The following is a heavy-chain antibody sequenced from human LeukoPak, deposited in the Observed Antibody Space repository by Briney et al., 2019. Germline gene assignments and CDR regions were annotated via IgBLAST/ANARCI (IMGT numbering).Heavy chain of an antibody. V-gene: IGHV3-21*04. D-gene: IGHD2-21*01. Sequence: NTGGSLRLSCAASGFTFSSYSMNWVRQAPGKGLEWVSSISSSSSYIYYADSVKGRFTISGDNSKNTLYLQMNSLRAEDTAVYYCAKDRGLLASDIWGQGTMVTVSS. CDR3: AKDRGLLASDI. CDR2: ISSSSSYI. CDR1: GFTFSSYS. J-gene: IGHJ3*02.